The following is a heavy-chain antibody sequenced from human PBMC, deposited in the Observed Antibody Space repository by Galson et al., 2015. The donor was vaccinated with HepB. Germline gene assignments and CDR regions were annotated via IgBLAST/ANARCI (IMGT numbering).Heavy chain of an antibody. Sequence: SLRLSCAASGFTFSNAWMSWVRQAPGKGLEWVGRIKSKTDGGTTDYAAPVKGRFTISRDDSKNTLYLQMNSLKTEDTAVYYCTTDLGSDRTWFDYWGQGTLVTVSS. CDR2: IKSKTDGGTT. V-gene: IGHV3-15*01. CDR1: GFTFSNAW. D-gene: IGHD3-10*01. CDR3: TTDLGSDRTWFDY. J-gene: IGHJ4*02.